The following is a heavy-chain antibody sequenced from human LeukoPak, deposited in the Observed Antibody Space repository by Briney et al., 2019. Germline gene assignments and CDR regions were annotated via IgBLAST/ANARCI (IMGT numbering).Heavy chain of an antibody. V-gene: IGHV3-23*01. CDR3: AKLRFWSGPNWFDP. Sequence: SGGSLKLSCAASGFTFSSYAMSWVRQAPGKGLEWVSAISGSGGSTYYADSVKGRFTISRDNSKNTLYLQMNSLRAEDTAVYYCAKLRFWSGPNWFDPWGQGTLVTVSS. CDR1: GFTFSSYA. CDR2: ISGSGGST. J-gene: IGHJ5*02. D-gene: IGHD3-3*01.